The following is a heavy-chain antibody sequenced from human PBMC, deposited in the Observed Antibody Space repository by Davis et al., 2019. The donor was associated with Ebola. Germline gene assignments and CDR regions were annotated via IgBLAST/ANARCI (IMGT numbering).Heavy chain of an antibody. CDR1: GGSISSGAYY. V-gene: IGHV4-61*02. CDR3: AREPRWLQLRAFDI. D-gene: IGHD5-24*01. Sequence: PSETLSLTCTVSGGSISSGAYYWSWIRQPAGKGLEWIGRIYTSGSTNYNPSLKSRVTISVDTSKNQFSLKLSSVTAADTAVYYCAREPRWLQLRAFDIWGQGTMVTVSS. J-gene: IGHJ3*02. CDR2: IYTSGST.